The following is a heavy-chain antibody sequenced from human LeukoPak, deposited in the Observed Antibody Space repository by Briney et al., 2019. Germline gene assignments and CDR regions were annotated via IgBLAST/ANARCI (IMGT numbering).Heavy chain of an antibody. Sequence: GGSLRLSCAASGFTFSTYSMIWVRQAPGKGLEWVSFISSSSSSIFYAGSVKGRFTITRDNAKDSLYLQMNSLRAEDTAVYYCARGPFDYWGQGTLVTVSS. J-gene: IGHJ4*02. CDR3: ARGPFDY. V-gene: IGHV3-21*01. CDR2: ISSSSSSI. CDR1: GFTFSTYS.